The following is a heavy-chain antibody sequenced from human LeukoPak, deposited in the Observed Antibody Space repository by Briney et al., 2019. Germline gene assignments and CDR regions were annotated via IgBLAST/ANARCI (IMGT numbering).Heavy chain of an antibody. CDR1: GGSFSGYY. CDR2: INHSGSI. CDR3: ARGGGRVPVVGPTAQI. D-gene: IGHD3-16*02. J-gene: IGHJ4*02. Sequence: PSETLSLTCAVYGGSFSGYYRSWIRQFPGKGLEWIGEINHSGSINYNPSLKSRATISLDTSKNQFSLKLRSVTAADTAVYYCARGGGRVPVVGPTAQIWGQGTLVTVSS. V-gene: IGHV4-34*01.